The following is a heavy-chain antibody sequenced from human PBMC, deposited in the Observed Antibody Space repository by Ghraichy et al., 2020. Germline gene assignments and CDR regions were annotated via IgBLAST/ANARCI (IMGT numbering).Heavy chain of an antibody. Sequence: SETLSLTCTVSGGSISSYYWSWIRQPPGKGLEWIGYIYYSGSTNYNPSLKSRVTISVDTSKNQFSLKLSSVTAADTAVYYCARDQHDSSGYYGAKVVSSWFDPWGQGTLVTVSS. D-gene: IGHD3-22*01. J-gene: IGHJ5*02. CDR1: GGSISSYY. CDR2: IYYSGST. V-gene: IGHV4-59*01. CDR3: ARDQHDSSGYYGAKVVSSWFDP.